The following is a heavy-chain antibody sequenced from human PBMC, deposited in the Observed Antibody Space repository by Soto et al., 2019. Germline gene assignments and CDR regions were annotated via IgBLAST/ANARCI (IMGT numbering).Heavy chain of an antibody. V-gene: IGHV3-30-3*01. CDR1: GFTFSSYA. D-gene: IGHD6-13*01. CDR2: ISYDGSNK. CDR3: ARGTPDTYSSSWYYAFDI. J-gene: IGHJ3*02. Sequence: PGGSLRLSCAASGFTFSSYAMHWVRQAPGKGLEWVAVISYDGSNKYYADSVKGRFTISRDNSKNTLYLQMNSLRAEDTAVYYCARGTPDTYSSSWYYAFDIWGQGTMLTLSS.